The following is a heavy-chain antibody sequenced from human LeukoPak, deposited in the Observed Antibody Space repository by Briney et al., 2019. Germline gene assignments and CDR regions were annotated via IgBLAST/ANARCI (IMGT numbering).Heavy chain of an antibody. D-gene: IGHD5-18*01. CDR2: ISSKSNYI. CDR1: GLTFSTYG. J-gene: IGHJ4*02. V-gene: IGHV3-21*06. Sequence: GGSLRLSCAASGLTFSTYGMHWVRQAPGKGLEWVSSISSKSNYIYYSDSVKGRFTISRDNAKNSLCLQMNSLRVADTAVYYCARALVYGYSSGGLIDYWGQGTLVTVSS. CDR3: ARALVYGYSSGGLIDY.